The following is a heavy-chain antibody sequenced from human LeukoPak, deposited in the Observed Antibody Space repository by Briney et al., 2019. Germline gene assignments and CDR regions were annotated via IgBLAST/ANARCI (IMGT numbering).Heavy chain of an antibody. V-gene: IGHV3-30-3*01. CDR1: GFPFGNFV. Sequence: GGSLRLSCAASGFPFGNFVMHWVRQAPGKGLEWVAVISHDGSNKYYADSVKGRFTISRDNSKNTLYLQMNSLRAEDAAVYYCARDQGYDILTGYSPYYYYGMDVWGQGTTVTVSS. D-gene: IGHD3-9*01. CDR2: ISHDGSNK. J-gene: IGHJ6*02. CDR3: ARDQGYDILTGYSPYYYYGMDV.